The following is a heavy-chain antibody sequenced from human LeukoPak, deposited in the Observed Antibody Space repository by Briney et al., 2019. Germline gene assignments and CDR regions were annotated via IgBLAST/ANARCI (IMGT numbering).Heavy chain of an antibody. CDR3: ARALGYCSSTSCQNWFDP. CDR2: INLSGST. D-gene: IGHD2-2*01. Sequence: PPETLSLTSAVYGGSFSAYNSSWIRQRPGKGLEWIGEINLSGSTNYHPSLKSRVTISVHTSKDQFSLKLSSVTAADTGVYYCARALGYCSSTSCQNWFDPWGQGTLVTVSS. V-gene: IGHV4-34*01. J-gene: IGHJ5*02. CDR1: GGSFSAYN.